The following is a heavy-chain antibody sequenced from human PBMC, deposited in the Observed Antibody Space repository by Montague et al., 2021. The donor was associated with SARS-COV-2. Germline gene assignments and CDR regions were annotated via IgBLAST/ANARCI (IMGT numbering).Heavy chain of an antibody. D-gene: IGHD3-9*01. CDR1: GDSISSGGYF. CDR3: ARSRDWYLGN. J-gene: IGHJ4*02. V-gene: IGHV4-39*07. Sequence: SETLSLTCTVSGDSISSGGYFWGWIRQLPGKGLEWIASIHIGGTSYLNPSLKSRVTISIDSSKNQFSLNVTSVTAADTAVYFCARSRDWYLGNWGQGTLATVSS. CDR2: IHIGGTS.